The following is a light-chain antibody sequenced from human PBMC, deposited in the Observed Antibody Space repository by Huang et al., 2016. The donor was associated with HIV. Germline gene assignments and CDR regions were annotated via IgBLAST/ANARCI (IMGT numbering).Light chain of an antibody. CDR3: QQYYKLYT. CDR2: GAY. CDR1: HGVCSP. V-gene: IGKV3-15*01. Sequence: LAGAQSERAPLAERARHGVCSPLAGYQQKPGQSPRLLIYGAYTRATGSPARFIGSGSGTEFTLTISSLQSEDFAVYYCQQYYKLYTFGQGTKLEIK. J-gene: IGKJ2*01.